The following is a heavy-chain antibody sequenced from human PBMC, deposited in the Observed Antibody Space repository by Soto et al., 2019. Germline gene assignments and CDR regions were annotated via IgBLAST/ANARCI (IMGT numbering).Heavy chain of an antibody. V-gene: IGHV4-34*01. CDR2: INHSGST. J-gene: IGHJ5*02. CDR1: GGSFSGYY. CDR3: ARGRITMVRGRNWFDP. D-gene: IGHD3-10*01. Sequence: SETLSLTCAVDGGSFSGYYWSWIRQPPGKGLEWIGEINHSGSTNYNPSLKSRVTISVDTSKNQFSLKLSSVTAADTAVYYCARGRITMVRGRNWFDPWGQGTLVT.